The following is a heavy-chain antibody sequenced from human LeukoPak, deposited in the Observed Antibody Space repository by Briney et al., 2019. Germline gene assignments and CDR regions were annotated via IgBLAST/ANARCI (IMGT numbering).Heavy chain of an antibody. CDR2: MYYSGST. V-gene: IGHV4-39*01. CDR1: GGSISISHYY. D-gene: IGHD3-9*01. J-gene: IGHJ6*02. CDR3: ARAPGVLRYFDWLYYYGMDV. Sequence: SETLSLTCTVSGGSISISHYYWGWIRQPPGKGLEWIGSMYYSGSTYFNPSLKSRVTISVDTSKNQFSLKLSSVTAADTAVYYCARAPGVLRYFDWLYYYGMDVWGQGTTVTVSS.